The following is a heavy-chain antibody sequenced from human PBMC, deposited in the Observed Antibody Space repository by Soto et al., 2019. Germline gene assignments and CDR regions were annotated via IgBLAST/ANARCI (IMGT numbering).Heavy chain of an antibody. CDR1: GFTFSSYA. D-gene: IGHD3-22*01. Sequence: PGGSLRLSCAASGFTFSSYAMSWVRQAPGKGLEWVSAISGSGGSTYYADSVKGRFTISRDNSKNTLYLQMNSLRAEDTAVYYCAKGEVVPIERTYYFDYWGQGTLVTVSS. CDR2: ISGSGGST. J-gene: IGHJ4*02. CDR3: AKGEVVPIERTYYFDY. V-gene: IGHV3-23*01.